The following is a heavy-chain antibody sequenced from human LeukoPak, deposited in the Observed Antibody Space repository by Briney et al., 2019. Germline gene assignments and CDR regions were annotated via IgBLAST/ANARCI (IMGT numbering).Heavy chain of an antibody. CDR3: ARGQMGDYGVSRDAFDI. CDR1: GFTVSSNY. Sequence: GGSLRLSCAASGFTVSSNYMSWVRQAPGKGLEWVSVIYSGGSTYYADSVKGRFTISRDNSKNTLYLQMNSLRAEDTAVYYCARGQMGDYGVSRDAFDIWGQGTMVTVSS. CDR2: IYSGGST. D-gene: IGHD4-17*01. J-gene: IGHJ3*02. V-gene: IGHV3-53*01.